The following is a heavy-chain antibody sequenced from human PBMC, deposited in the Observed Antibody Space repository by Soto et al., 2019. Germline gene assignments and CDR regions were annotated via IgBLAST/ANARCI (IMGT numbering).Heavy chain of an antibody. Sequence: ASGPTLVNPTQTLSLTCTFSGFSLTTTGVGVGWIRQPPGKALEWLALIYWNDDKPYSPSLKNRLTITKDTSKNRVVLTLNNVDPVDTGTYFCAYRMKPARGPFYFASWGQGVLVTVSS. CDR2: IYWNDDK. CDR3: AYRMKPARGPFYFAS. CDR1: GFSLTTTGVG. J-gene: IGHJ4*02. V-gene: IGHV2-5*01. D-gene: IGHD3-10*01.